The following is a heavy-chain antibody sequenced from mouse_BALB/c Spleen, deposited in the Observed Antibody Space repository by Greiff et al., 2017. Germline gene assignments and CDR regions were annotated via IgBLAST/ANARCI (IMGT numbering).Heavy chain of an antibody. D-gene: IGHD2-2*01. J-gene: IGHJ4*01. V-gene: IGHV5-17*02. Sequence: EVQVVESGGGLVQPGGSRKLSCAASGFTFSSFGMHWVRQAPEKGLEWVAYISSGSSTIYYADTVKGRFTISRDNPKNTLFLQMTSLRSEDTAMYYCARRGLRHAMDYWGQGTSVTVSS. CDR2: ISSGSSTI. CDR1: GFTFSSFG. CDR3: ARRGLRHAMDY.